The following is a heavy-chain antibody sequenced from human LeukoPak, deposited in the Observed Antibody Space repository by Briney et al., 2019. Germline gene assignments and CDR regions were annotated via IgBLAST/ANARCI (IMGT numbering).Heavy chain of an antibody. V-gene: IGHV4-59*11. Sequence: SETLSLTCTVSGGSISSHYWSWIRQPPGKGLEWIGYIYYSGSTNYNPSLKSRVTISVDTSKNQFSLKLSSVTAADTAVYYCARDRAYCSSTSCYIMGVGAFDIWGQGTMVAVSS. J-gene: IGHJ3*02. CDR2: IYYSGST. D-gene: IGHD2-2*02. CDR1: GGSISSHY. CDR3: ARDRAYCSSTSCYIMGVGAFDI.